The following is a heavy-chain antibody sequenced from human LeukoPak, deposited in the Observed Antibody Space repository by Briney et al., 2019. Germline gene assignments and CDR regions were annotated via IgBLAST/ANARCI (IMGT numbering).Heavy chain of an antibody. CDR2: ISSGSNYI. V-gene: IGHV3-21*01. CDR1: GFTFSSYS. J-gene: IGHJ5*02. CDR3: ARGPRPDSSGYNWFDP. Sequence: GGSLRLSCAASGFTFSSYSVNWVRQAPGKGLEWVSSISSGSNYIYYADSVKGRFTISRDNARNSLYLQMNSLRAEDTAVYYCARGPRPDSSGYNWFDPWGQGTLVTVSS. D-gene: IGHD3-22*01.